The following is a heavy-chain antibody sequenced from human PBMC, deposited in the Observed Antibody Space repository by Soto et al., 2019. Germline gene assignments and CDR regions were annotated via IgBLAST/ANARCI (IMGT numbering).Heavy chain of an antibody. CDR2: VHSSGIT. Sequence: SETLSLTCTVSGGSVSNDNFYWSRMRQPPGKGLEWIGYVHSSGITNYNPSLKRRVTISVDTSRNQFSLRLSSVTAADTAVYYCARGLTMGQLPSHFDHWGQGTLVTVSS. J-gene: IGHJ5*02. D-gene: IGHD3-16*01. CDR3: ARGLTMGQLPSHFDH. V-gene: IGHV4-61*01. CDR1: GGSVSNDNFY.